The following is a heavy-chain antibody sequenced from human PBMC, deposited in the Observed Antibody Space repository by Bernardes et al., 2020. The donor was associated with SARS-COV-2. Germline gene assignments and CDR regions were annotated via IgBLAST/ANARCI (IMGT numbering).Heavy chain of an antibody. CDR2: IYYNGNT. Sequence: SETLSLTCTVSGGSISSSGYFWVWLRQPPGKGLECIGNIYYNGNTYYNPSLKSRVTISVDTSRNQFSLQLNSVTAADTAMYYCARESIVWSNAFDYWGQGTLVTVSS. J-gene: IGHJ4*02. CDR1: GGSISSSGYF. D-gene: IGHD3-22*01. CDR3: ARESIVWSNAFDY. V-gene: IGHV4-39*02.